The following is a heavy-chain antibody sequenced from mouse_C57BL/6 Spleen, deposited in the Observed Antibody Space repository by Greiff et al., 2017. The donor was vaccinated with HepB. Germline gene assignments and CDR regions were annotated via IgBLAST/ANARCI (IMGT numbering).Heavy chain of an antibody. CDR2: ISYSGST. CDR3: AREGGGFLAY. D-gene: IGHD3-1*01. J-gene: IGHJ3*01. Sequence: EVQLQQSGPGMVKPSQSLSLTCTVTGYSITSGYDWHWIRHFPGNKLEWMGYISYSGSTNYNPSLKSRISITHDTSKNHFFLKLNSVTTEDTATYYCAREGGGFLAYWGQGTLVTVSA. V-gene: IGHV3-1*01. CDR1: GYSITSGYD.